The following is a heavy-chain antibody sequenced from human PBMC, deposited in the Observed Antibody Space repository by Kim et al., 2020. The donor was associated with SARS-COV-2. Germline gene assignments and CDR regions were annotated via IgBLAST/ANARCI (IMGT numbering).Heavy chain of an antibody. Sequence: GGSLRLSCAASGFTFSMYWMHWVRQAPGKGLVWVSRIKSDGSSTNYADSVKDRFTISRDNGKNTLYLQMNSLRVEDTAVYYCGAGPSSNGHLLDYWGQGTPVTVS. J-gene: IGHJ4*02. CDR1: GFTFSMYW. CDR3: GAGPSSNGHLLDY. CDR2: IKSDGSST. D-gene: IGHD6-6*01. V-gene: IGHV3-74*01.